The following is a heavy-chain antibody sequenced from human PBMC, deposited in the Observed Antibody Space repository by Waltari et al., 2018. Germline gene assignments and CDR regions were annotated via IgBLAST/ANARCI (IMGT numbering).Heavy chain of an antibody. CDR3: AGRGYCSSTSCYKGDAFDI. J-gene: IGHJ3*02. V-gene: IGHV4-38-2*01. Sequence: QVQLQESGPGLVKPSETLSLTCAVSGYSISRGYYWGWIRQPPGKGLEWIGSIDHSGSTYYNPSLKSRVTISVDTSKNQFSLKLSSVTAADTAVYYCAGRGYCSSTSCYKGDAFDIWGQGTMVTVSS. CDR1: GYSISRGYY. CDR2: IDHSGST. D-gene: IGHD2-2*02.